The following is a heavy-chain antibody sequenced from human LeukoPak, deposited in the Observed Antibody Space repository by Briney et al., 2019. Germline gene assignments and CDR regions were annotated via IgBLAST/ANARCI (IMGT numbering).Heavy chain of an antibody. CDR1: GGSSSSSRYY. V-gene: IGHV4-39*01. D-gene: IGHD2-2*01. J-gene: IGHJ5*02. CDR2: IYYNGST. CDR3: ARHPYQLLWLSWFDP. Sequence: PSETLSLTCTVSGGSSSSSRYYWGWIRQPPGKGLEWIGSIYYNGSTYYNPSLKSRVTISVDTSKNQFSLKLSSVTATDTAVYYCARHPYQLLWLSWFDPWGQGTLVTVSS.